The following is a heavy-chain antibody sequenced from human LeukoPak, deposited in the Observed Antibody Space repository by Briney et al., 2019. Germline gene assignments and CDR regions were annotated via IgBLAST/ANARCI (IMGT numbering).Heavy chain of an antibody. J-gene: IGHJ3*02. CDR3: ARRQGGHDAFDI. CDR2: IYPGDSDT. CDR1: GFAVRSAF. V-gene: IGHV5-51*01. D-gene: IGHD1-26*01. Sequence: GGSLRLSCAASGFAVRSAFMNWVRQAPGKGLEWMGIIYPGDSDTRYSPSFQGQVTISADKSISTAYLQWSSLKASDTAMYYCARRQGGHDAFDIWGQGTMVTVSS.